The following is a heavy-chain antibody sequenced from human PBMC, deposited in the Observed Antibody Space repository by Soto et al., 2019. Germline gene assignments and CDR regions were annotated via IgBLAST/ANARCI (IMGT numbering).Heavy chain of an antibody. CDR1: GQTFNRYW. J-gene: IGHJ6*02. Sequence: DVQLAESGGGLVQPGGSLRLSCVASGQTFNRYWMSWVRQAPGKGLEWVANIKQDGSEEYYVDSVKGRFTISRDNAKKSLYLQMNSLSAEDTAMYYCVRTHVDSWSFNFYGMDVWGQGTTVTVSS. CDR2: IKQDGSEE. D-gene: IGHD3-3*01. V-gene: IGHV3-7*03. CDR3: VRTHVDSWSFNFYGMDV.